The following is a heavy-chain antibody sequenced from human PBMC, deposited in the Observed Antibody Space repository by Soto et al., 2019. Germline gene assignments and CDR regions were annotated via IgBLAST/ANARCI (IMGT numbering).Heavy chain of an antibody. CDR3: GRDWVKFDY. Sequence: ASVKVSCKASGGTFSSYAINWVRQAPGQSLEWMGWINSDNGNTKYLQKFQGRVTITRDTSASTAYMELSSLRSEDTAVYYCGRDWVKFDYWGQGTPVTVSS. V-gene: IGHV1-3*01. D-gene: IGHD3-16*01. CDR1: GGTFSSYA. CDR2: INSDNGNT. J-gene: IGHJ4*02.